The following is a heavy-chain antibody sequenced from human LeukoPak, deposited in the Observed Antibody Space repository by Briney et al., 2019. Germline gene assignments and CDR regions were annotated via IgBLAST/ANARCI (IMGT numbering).Heavy chain of an antibody. D-gene: IGHD3-9*01. CDR3: ALTRGPKDFDWLPLGFDP. Sequence: ASVKVSCKASGYTFTGYYMHWVRQAPGQGLEWMGWINPNSGGTNYAQKFQGWVTMTRDTSISTAYMELSRLRSDDTAVYYCALTRGPKDFDWLPLGFDPWGQGTLVTVSS. V-gene: IGHV1-2*04. J-gene: IGHJ5*02. CDR2: INPNSGGT. CDR1: GYTFTGYY.